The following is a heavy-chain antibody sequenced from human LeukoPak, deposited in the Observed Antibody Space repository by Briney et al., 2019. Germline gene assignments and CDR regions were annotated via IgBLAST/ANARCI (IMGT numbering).Heavy chain of an antibody. CDR3: ARVHSSGPFDY. CDR1: GGSISSGGYY. D-gene: IGHD3-22*01. J-gene: IGHJ4*02. CDR2: IYYSGST. V-gene: IGHV4-31*03. Sequence: SETLSLTCTVSGGSISSGGYYWSWIRQHPGKGLEWIGYIYYSGSTYYNPSLKSRVTISVDTSKNQFSLKLSSVTAADTAVYYCARVHSSGPFDYWGQGTLVTVSS.